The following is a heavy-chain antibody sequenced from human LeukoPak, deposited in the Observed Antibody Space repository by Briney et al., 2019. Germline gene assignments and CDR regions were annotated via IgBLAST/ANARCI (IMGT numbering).Heavy chain of an antibody. J-gene: IGHJ3*02. CDR2: TYYRSKWYN. V-gene: IGHV6-1*01. CDR1: GDSVSSNSAA. D-gene: IGHD3-9*01. CDR3: ARETLRYSGWLLYSAFAM. Sequence: SQTLSLTCAISGDSVSSNSAAWNWIRQSPSRGLEWLGRTYYRSKWYNDYAVSVKSRITINPDTSKNQFSLQLNSVTPEDTAVYYCARETLRYSGWLLYSAFAMWGQEPMATAS.